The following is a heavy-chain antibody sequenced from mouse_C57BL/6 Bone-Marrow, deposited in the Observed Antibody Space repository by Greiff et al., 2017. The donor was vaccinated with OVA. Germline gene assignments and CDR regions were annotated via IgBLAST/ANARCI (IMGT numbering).Heavy chain of an antibody. CDR1: GFNIKDYY. J-gene: IGHJ2*01. CDR2: IDPEDGET. CDR3: ASSEARLDY. Sequence: VQLKQSGAELVKPGASVKLSCTASGFNIKDYYMHWVKQRTEQGLEWIGRIDPEDGETKYAPKFQGPATIPADTSTNTAYLQLSSLTSEDPAVYYCASSEARLDYWGQGTTLTVSA. V-gene: IGHV14-2*01. D-gene: IGHD1-2*01.